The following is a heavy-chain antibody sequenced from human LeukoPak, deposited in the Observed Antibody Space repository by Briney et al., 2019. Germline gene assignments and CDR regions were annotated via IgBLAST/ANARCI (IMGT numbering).Heavy chain of an antibody. CDR3: AKDFAPGTMTTSALGY. CDR1: GFTFSSYG. V-gene: IGHV3-30*02. Sequence: GGSLRLSCAAPGFTFSSYGMHWVRQAPGKGLEWVAFIRYDANNKCYADSVKGRFTISRDNSKGTLYLQMNSLRAEDTAVYYCAKDFAPGTMTTSALGYWGQGTLVTVSS. J-gene: IGHJ4*02. CDR2: IRYDANNK. D-gene: IGHD3-16*01.